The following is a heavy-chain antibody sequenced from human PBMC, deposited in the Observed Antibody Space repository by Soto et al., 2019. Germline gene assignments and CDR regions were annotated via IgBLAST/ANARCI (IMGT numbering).Heavy chain of an antibody. D-gene: IGHD3-10*01. CDR3: ARASYGDY. CDR1: GYAFTTYG. Sequence: QVHLVQSGAEVKKPAASVKVSCKGSGYAFTTYGITWVRQAPGQGLEWMGWISAHNGNTNYAQKLQGRVTVTTDTSTSTAYMELRSLRSDDTAVYYCARASYGDYWGQGALVTVSS. V-gene: IGHV1-18*01. CDR2: ISAHNGNT. J-gene: IGHJ4*02.